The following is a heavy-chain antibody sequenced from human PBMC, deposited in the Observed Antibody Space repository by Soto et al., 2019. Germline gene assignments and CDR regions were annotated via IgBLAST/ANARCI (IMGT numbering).Heavy chain of an antibody. Sequence: SETLSLTCTVSGGSISSYYWSWIRQPPGKGLEWIGTMYSSENTYYNPSLKSRVTISVDTSKNQFSLKLSSVTAADTAVYYCARHPGYYDILTGYTTYYFDYWGQGILVTVSS. CDR1: GGSISSYY. J-gene: IGHJ4*02. D-gene: IGHD3-9*01. CDR3: ARHPGYYDILTGYTTYYFDY. CDR2: MYSSENT. V-gene: IGHV4-59*08.